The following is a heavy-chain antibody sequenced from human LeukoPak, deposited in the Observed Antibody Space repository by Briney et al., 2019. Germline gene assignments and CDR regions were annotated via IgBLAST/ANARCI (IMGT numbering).Heavy chain of an antibody. CDR2: INHSGST. V-gene: IGHV4-34*01. D-gene: IGHD5-18*01. CDR3: ARGGYSYGYRNWFDP. J-gene: IGHJ5*02. CDR1: GGSFSGYY. Sequence: PSETLSPTCAVYGGSFSGYYWSWIRQPPGMGLEWIGEINHSGSTNYNPSLKSRVTISVDTSKNQFSLKLSSVTAADTAVYYCARGGYSYGYRNWFDPWGQGTLVTVSS.